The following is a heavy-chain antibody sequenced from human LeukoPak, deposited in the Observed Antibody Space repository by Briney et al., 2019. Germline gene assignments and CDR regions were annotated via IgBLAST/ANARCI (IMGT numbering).Heavy chain of an antibody. CDR3: ARDNHSGSYFVGAPY. CDR1: GGTFSSYA. D-gene: IGHD1-26*01. CDR2: IIPILGIA. Sequence: PWASVKVSCKASGGTFSSYAISWVRQAPGQGLEWMGRIIPILGIANYAQKFQGRVTITADKSTSTAYMELSSLRSEDTAVYYCARDNHSGSYFVGAPYWGQGTLVTVSS. V-gene: IGHV1-69*04. J-gene: IGHJ4*02.